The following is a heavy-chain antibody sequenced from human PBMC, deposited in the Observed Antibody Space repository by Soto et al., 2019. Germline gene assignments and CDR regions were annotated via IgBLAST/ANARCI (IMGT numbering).Heavy chain of an antibody. D-gene: IGHD1-26*01. CDR2: ISGSGGRT. CDR3: PKDFVGTLADYFDS. Sequence: GESLKISCAASGFTFSSYAMSWVRQAPGKGLEWVSSISGSGGRTFYADSVKGRFTISRDNSKNTLYLQMNSLRAEDTALYSCPKDFVGTLADYFDSCGEATLAPAFS. J-gene: IGHJ5*01. CDR1: GFTFSSYA. V-gene: IGHV3-23*01.